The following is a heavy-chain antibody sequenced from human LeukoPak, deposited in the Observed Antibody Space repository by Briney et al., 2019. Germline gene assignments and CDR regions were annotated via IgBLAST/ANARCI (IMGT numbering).Heavy chain of an antibody. Sequence: SQTLSLTCTVSGGSISSGGYYWSWIRQHPGKGLEWIGYIYYSGSTYYNPSLKSRVTISVDTSKSQFSLKLSSVTAADTAVYYCARAMTTVAPFDYWGQGTLVTVSS. CDR2: IYYSGST. J-gene: IGHJ4*02. V-gene: IGHV4-31*03. CDR1: GGSISSGGYY. D-gene: IGHD4-23*01. CDR3: ARAMTTVAPFDY.